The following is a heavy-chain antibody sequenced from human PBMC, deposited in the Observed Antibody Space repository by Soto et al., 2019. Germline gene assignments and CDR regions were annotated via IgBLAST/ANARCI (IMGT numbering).Heavy chain of an antibody. CDR2: IYYSGST. D-gene: IGHD6-13*01. CDR3: ARDRSSSFYGMDV. V-gene: IGHV4-30-4*01. CDR1: GGSISSGDYY. J-gene: IGHJ6*02. Sequence: QVQLQESGPGLVKPSQTLSLTCTVSGGSISSGDYYWSWIRQPPGKGLEWIGYIYYSGSTYYNPSLKSRVTLSVDTFKNQFSLKLSSVTAADTALYYCARDRSSSFYGMDVWGQGTTVTVSS.